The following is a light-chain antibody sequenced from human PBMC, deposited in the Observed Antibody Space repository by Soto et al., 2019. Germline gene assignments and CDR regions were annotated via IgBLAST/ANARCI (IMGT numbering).Light chain of an antibody. CDR1: SSNIGAGYD. V-gene: IGLV1-40*01. Sequence: QSVLTQPPSVSGAPGQRVTISCSASSSNIGAGYDVHWYQQLPGTAPKLLIYGNSNRPSGVPDRFSGSKSGTSASLAITGLQAQDEADYYCQSSDSSLSGSIFGGGTKVTVL. J-gene: IGLJ2*01. CDR2: GNS. CDR3: QSSDSSLSGSI.